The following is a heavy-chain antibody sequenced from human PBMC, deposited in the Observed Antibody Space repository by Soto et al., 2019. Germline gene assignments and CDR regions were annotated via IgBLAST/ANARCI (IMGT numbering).Heavy chain of an antibody. J-gene: IGHJ4*02. V-gene: IGHV3-23*01. CDR1: GFSFSSYA. Sequence: GGSLRLSCAASGFSFSSYAMSWVRQAPGKGLEWVSAISGSGYSTYYADSVKGRFTISRDNSKNTLYLQMNSLRAEDTAVYYCAKEERLTIFGVVIQYFDYWRQGTLVTVSS. CDR3: AKEERLTIFGVVIQYFDY. CDR2: ISGSGYST. D-gene: IGHD3-3*01.